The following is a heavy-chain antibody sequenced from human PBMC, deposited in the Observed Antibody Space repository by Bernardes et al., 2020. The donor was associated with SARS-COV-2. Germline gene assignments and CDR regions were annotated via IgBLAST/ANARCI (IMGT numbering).Heavy chain of an antibody. CDR3: ARDRSITIFGVVIISEFDY. CDR2: INPNSGGT. J-gene: IGHJ4*02. D-gene: IGHD3-3*01. V-gene: IGHV1-2*02. CDR1: GYTFTGYY. Sequence: ASVKVSCKASGYTFTGYYMHWVRQAPGQGLEWMGWINPNSGGTNYAQKFQGRVTMTRDTSISTAYMELSRLRSDDTAVYYCARDRSITIFGVVIISEFDYWGQGTLVTGSS.